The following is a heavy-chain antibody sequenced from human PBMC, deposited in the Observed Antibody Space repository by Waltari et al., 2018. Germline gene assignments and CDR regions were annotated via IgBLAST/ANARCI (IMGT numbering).Heavy chain of an antibody. CDR2: VRGDGKS. D-gene: IGHD1-26*01. CDR3: ARDRGRGLYLDT. J-gene: IGHJ4*02. CDR1: GDSMSSTVC. Sequence: QLQVQESGPGLVKPSGTLSLTCDVSGDSMSSTVCWRWVRQSPQRGLEWVGQVRGDGKSNYNPSFASRVTISLDTSKNQFSLNLNFATAADTAMYYCARDRGRGLYLDTWGPGTPVTVSP. V-gene: IGHV4-4*02.